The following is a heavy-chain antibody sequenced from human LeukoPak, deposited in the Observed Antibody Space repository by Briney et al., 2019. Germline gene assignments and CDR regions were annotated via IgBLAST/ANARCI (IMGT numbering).Heavy chain of an antibody. CDR3: ARLPGYCSNNSCYKMTIPFDY. V-gene: IGHV3-30-3*01. CDR2: ISYDGNNK. CDR1: GFTFSSYS. D-gene: IGHD2-2*02. Sequence: PGRSLRLSCSASGFTFSSYSMHWVRQAPGKGLEWVAVISYDGNNKYDADSVKGRFTISRDNSKNTLYLQMNSLRAEDTAVYYCARLPGYCSNNSCYKMTIPFDYWGQGTLVTVSS. J-gene: IGHJ4*02.